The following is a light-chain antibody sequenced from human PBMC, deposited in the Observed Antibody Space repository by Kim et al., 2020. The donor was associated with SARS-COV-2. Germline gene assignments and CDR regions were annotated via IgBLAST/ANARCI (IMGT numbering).Light chain of an antibody. J-gene: IGKJ1*01. CDR3: QKYDSAPWT. V-gene: IGKV1-27*01. CDR1: QGISHS. CDR2: GAS. Sequence: DIQMAQSPSSLSASVGDRVTITCRASQGISHSLAWYRQKPGKVPMLLIYGASTLQSGVPSRFSGSCSGTDFTLTISGLQPEDAATYYCQKYDSAPWTFGQGTKVDIK.